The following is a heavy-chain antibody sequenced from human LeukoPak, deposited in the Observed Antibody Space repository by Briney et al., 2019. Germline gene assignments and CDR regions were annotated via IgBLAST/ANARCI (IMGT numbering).Heavy chain of an antibody. CDR3: ARGRGYPMVRGEDY. Sequence: PGGSLRLSCVASGFTFSSYAMHWVRQAPGQGLEYVSSISSNGIGTKYANSVKGRFTISRDNSKNTLYLQMNSLRSEDTAVYYCARGRGYPMVRGEDYWGQGTLVTVSS. D-gene: IGHD3-10*01. CDR2: ISSNGIGT. V-gene: IGHV3-64*04. CDR1: GFTFSSYA. J-gene: IGHJ4*02.